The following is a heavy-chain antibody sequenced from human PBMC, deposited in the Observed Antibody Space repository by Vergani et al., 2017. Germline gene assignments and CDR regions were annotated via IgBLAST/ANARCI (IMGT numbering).Heavy chain of an antibody. D-gene: IGHD3-10*01. V-gene: IGHV4-4*03. Sequence: QVQLQESGPGLVKPPGTLSLTCAVSGGSISSSNWWSWVRQPPGKGLEWIGEIDHSGSTTYNPSLKSPVTISVDKSKNQFSLKLSSVTAADTAVYYCAGFITMHSWLDPWGQGTLVTVSS. CDR1: GGSISSSNW. CDR3: AGFITMHSWLDP. CDR2: IDHSGST. J-gene: IGHJ5*02.